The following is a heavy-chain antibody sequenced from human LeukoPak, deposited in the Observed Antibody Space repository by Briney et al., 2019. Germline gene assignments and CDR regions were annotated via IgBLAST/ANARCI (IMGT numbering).Heavy chain of an antibody. J-gene: IGHJ3*02. CDR2: IYYSGST. D-gene: IGHD5-12*01. V-gene: IGHV4-61*05. CDR3: ARHVTSGYGGAFDI. Sequence: SETLSLTCTVSGDSIGGMSYFWGWIRQPPGKGLEWIGYIYYSGSTNYNPSLKSRVTISVDTSKNQFSLKLSSVTAADTAVYYCARHVTSGYGGAFDIWGQGTMVTVSS. CDR1: GDSIGGMSYF.